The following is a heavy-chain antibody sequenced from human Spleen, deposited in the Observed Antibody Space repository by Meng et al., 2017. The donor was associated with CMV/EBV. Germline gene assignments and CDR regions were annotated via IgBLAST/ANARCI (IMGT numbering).Heavy chain of an antibody. CDR1: FSSYG. CDR3: AKDLAYTSQYYYGSGSFGY. D-gene: IGHD3-10*01. J-gene: IGHJ4*02. CDR2: IWYDGSNK. Sequence: FSSYGMHWVRQAPGKGLEWVAVIWYDGSNKYYADSVKGRFTISRDNSKNTLYLQMNSLRAEDTAVYYCAKDLAYTSQYYYGSGSFGYWGQGTLVTVSS. V-gene: IGHV3-33*06.